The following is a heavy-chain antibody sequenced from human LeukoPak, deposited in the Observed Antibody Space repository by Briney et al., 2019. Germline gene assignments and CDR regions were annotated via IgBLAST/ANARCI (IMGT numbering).Heavy chain of an antibody. CDR2: IYSGGST. V-gene: IGHV3-53*01. J-gene: IGHJ4*02. CDR3: ARSLPSRL. CDR1: GGSFSGYY. Sequence: ETLSLTCAVYGGSFSGYYWSWVRQAPGKGLEWVSTIYSGGSTYYADSVKGRFTISRDNSKNTLYLQMNSPRAEDTAVYYCARSLPSRLWGQGTLVTVSS.